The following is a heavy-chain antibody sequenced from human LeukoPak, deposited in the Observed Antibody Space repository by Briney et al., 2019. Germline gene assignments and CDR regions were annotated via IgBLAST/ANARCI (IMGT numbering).Heavy chain of an antibody. Sequence: GGSLRLSCAASGFIFSSYWMSWVRQAPGKGLEWVANIKQDGSEKYYVDSVKGRFTISRDNAKNSLYLQMNSLRAEDTAVYYCAKDSLRGYSYGLMDYWGQGTLVTVSS. V-gene: IGHV3-7*01. J-gene: IGHJ4*02. D-gene: IGHD5-18*01. CDR3: AKDSLRGYSYGLMDY. CDR2: IKQDGSEK. CDR1: GFIFSSYW.